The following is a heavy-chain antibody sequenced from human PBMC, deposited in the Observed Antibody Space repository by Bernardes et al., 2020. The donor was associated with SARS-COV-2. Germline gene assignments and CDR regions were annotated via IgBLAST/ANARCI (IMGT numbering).Heavy chain of an antibody. CDR3: ANRQAIFGVPYFDS. CDR2: IYWDDDK. D-gene: IGHD3-3*01. V-gene: IGHV2-5*02. J-gene: IGHJ4*02. CDR1: GFSLSTSGVG. Sequence: SGPTLVKPTQTLTLTCTFSGFSLSTSGVGVGWIRQPPGKALEWLALIYWDDDKRYSPSLKSRLTITKDTSKNQVVLTMTNMDPVDTATYYCANRQAIFGVPYFDSWGQGTLVAVSS.